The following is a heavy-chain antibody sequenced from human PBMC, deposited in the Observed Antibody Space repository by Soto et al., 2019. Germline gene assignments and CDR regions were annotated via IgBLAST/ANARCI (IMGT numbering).Heavy chain of an antibody. CDR2: IYYSGIT. CDR3: ARAFDSSGYGAFDN. D-gene: IGHD3-22*01. J-gene: IGHJ3*02. Sequence: PSETLSLTCTVSGGSISIGDYYWIWIRQPPGKSLECIGYIYYSGITYYIPSLKRRVTISVNTSKHENSLKLSYVTTADTTGYYCARAFDSSGYGAFDNWGQGTMVTDSS. CDR1: GGSISIGDYY. V-gene: IGHV4-30-4*01.